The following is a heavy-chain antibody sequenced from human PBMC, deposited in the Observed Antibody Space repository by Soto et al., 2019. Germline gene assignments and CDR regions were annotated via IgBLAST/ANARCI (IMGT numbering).Heavy chain of an antibody. CDR3: ARHKDGEDYYYGMDV. CDR1: GYSFTSYW. CDR2: IDPSDSYT. D-gene: IGHD3-10*01. V-gene: IGHV5-10-1*01. Sequence: GESLKISCKGSGYSFTSYWISWVRQMPGKGLEWMGRIDPSDSYTNYTPSFQGHVTISADKSISTAYLQWSSLKASDTAMYYCARHKDGEDYYYGMDVWGQGTTVTVSS. J-gene: IGHJ6*02.